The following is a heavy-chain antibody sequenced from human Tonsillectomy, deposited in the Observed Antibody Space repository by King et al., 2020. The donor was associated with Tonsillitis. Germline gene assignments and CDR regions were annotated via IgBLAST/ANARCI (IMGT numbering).Heavy chain of an antibody. CDR1: GFTFSNYA. CDR2: ISYDGSNK. J-gene: IGHJ6*02. CDR3: ARRDGALDYYYGLDV. Sequence: QLVQSGGGVVQPGRSLRLSCAASGFTFSNYAMHWVRQAPGKGLEWVAVISYDGSNKYYADSVKGRFTISRDNSKNTLHLQMNSLRAEDTAVYYCARRDGALDYYYGLDVWGQGTTVAVSS. D-gene: IGHD4-17*01. V-gene: IGHV3-30-3*01.